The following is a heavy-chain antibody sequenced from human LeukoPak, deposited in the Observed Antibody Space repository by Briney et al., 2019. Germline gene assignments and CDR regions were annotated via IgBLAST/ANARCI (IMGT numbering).Heavy chain of an antibody. CDR2: IIPIFGTA. CDR1: GGTFSSYA. CDR3: ARTYYDFWSGYYRLPN. V-gene: IGHV1-69*13. J-gene: IGHJ4*02. Sequence: PGASVTVSCKASGGTFSSYAISWVRQAPGQGLEWMGGIIPIFGTANYAQKFQGRVTITADESTSTAYMELSSLRSEDTAVYYCARTYYDFWSGYYRLPNWGQGTLVTVSS. D-gene: IGHD3-3*01.